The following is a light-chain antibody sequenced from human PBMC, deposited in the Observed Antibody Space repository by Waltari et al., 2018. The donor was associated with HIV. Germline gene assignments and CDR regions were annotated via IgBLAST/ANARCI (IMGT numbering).Light chain of an antibody. J-gene: IGLJ2*01. CDR3: CSYAGSSTLEV. Sequence: SALTQPASVSGSPGQSITISCTGTSSAVGSYNLVSWYQQHPGKAPKPMIYEGSKRPSGVSNRFSGSKSGNTASLTISGLQAEDEADYYCCSYAGSSTLEVFGGGTKLTVL. CDR1: SSAVGSYNL. V-gene: IGLV2-23*01. CDR2: EGS.